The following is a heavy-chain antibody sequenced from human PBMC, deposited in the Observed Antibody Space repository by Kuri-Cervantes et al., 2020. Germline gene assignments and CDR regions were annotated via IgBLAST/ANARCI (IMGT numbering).Heavy chain of an antibody. CDR2: INPSVGST. D-gene: IGHD6-19*01. J-gene: IGHJ4*02. V-gene: IGHV1-46*01. CDR1: GYTLPSYY. CDR3: AREILPGIAVAGTLYF. Sequence: SVNVSCKESGYTLPSYYMHWVRQTPGQGLEWMGIINPSVGSTSYAQKFQGRVTMSRDTSPSTVYMELSSLRSEDTAVYYCAREILPGIAVAGTLYFWGQGTLVTASS.